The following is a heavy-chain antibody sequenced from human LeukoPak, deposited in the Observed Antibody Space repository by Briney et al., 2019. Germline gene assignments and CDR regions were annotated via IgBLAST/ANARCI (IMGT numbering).Heavy chain of an antibody. D-gene: IGHD2-15*01. Sequence: GGSLRLSCAASGFTFISDAMSWVRQAPGGGLGWGSGIRGGGDKTYYGDSVKGRFTISRDNSKNTLYLQMNSVRAEDTASYYCAKDLRPVVVLEAFDIWGQGTLVTVSS. CDR1: GFTFISDA. CDR2: IRGGGDKT. V-gene: IGHV3-23*01. CDR3: AKDLRPVVVLEAFDI. J-gene: IGHJ4*02.